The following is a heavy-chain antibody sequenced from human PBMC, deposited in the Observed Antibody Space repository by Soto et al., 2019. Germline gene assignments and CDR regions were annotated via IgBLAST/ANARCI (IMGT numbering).Heavy chain of an antibody. J-gene: IGHJ6*02. D-gene: IGHD1-26*01. V-gene: IGHV4-39*01. Sequence: SETLALTCTGYGASITSTSYQWGWIRQPPGKGLEWIGNFYYSGSTYYNPSLRSRVTISVDASKNQFSVKVSSVTATDTAVYYCARSVGDYYYGMDVWGQGTTVTVS. CDR3: ARSVGDYYYGMDV. CDR2: FYYSGST. CDR1: GASITSTSYQ.